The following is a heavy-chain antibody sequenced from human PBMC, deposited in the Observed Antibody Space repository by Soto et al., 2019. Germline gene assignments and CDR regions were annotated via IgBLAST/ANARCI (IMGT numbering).Heavy chain of an antibody. CDR3: ARAYCTSTSCHTQDYYYHGMDV. V-gene: IGHV1-18*04. CDR2: ISGYNGNT. CDR1: GYIFPNYG. Sequence: ASVKVSCKTSGYIFPNYGIRWVRQAPGQGLEWLGWISGYNGNTEYAQKFQGRVTLTTDASTSTAYMELRRLRSDDTAVYSCARAYCTSTSCHTQDYYYHGMDVWGQGTTVTVSS. J-gene: IGHJ6*02. D-gene: IGHD2-2*02.